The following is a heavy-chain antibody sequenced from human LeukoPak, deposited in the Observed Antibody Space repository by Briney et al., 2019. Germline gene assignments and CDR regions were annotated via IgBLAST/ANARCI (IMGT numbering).Heavy chain of an antibody. CDR3: ARDVGSGSTFDY. Sequence: GGSLRLSCAASGFTFRNYWMSWVRQAPGTGLEWVANIKQDGSDRNYVTSVRGRFTISRDNAESSLYLQMNSLRAEDTAVYYCARDVGSGSTFDYWGQGTLVTVSS. CDR2: IKQDGSDR. V-gene: IGHV3-7*03. D-gene: IGHD3-10*01. CDR1: GFTFRNYW. J-gene: IGHJ4*02.